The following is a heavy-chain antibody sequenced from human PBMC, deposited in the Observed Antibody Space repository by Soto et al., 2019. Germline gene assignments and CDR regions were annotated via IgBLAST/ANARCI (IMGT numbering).Heavy chain of an antibody. CDR2: IKSKTDGGTT. Sequence: EVQLVESGGGLVKPGGSLRLSCAASGFTFSNAWMNWVRQAPGKGLEWVGRIKSKTDGGTTDYAAPVKGRFTISRDDSKNTLYLQMNSLKTEDTAVYYCTTDPSSIVGAPVDYWGQGTLVTVSS. CDR3: TTDPSSIVGAPVDY. CDR1: GFTFSNAW. V-gene: IGHV3-15*07. D-gene: IGHD1-26*01. J-gene: IGHJ4*02.